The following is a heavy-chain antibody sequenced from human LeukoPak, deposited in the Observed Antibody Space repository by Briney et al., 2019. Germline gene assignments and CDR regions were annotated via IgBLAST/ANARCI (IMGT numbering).Heavy chain of an antibody. CDR3: ARGRGCSSMSCYPDF. CDR1: GFTFSNYW. V-gene: IGHV3-21*01. Sequence: GGSLRLSCAASGFTFSNYWMHWVRQAPGRGLEWVSSISPSSHYIYYADSVKGRFTISRDNAKNSLYLQMHSLRAEDTAVYYCARGRGCSSMSCYPDFWGQGSLVTVSS. CDR2: ISPSSHYI. D-gene: IGHD2-2*01. J-gene: IGHJ4*02.